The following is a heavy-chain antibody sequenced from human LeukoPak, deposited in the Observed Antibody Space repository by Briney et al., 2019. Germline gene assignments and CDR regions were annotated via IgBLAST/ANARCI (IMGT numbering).Heavy chain of an antibody. CDR1: GGSLSSYY. Sequence: SETLSLTCTVSGGSLSSYYWSWIRQPAGKGLEWIGRIYTSGSTNYNPSLKSRVTISVDTSKNQFSLKLSSVTAADTAVYYCARGGRYFDWLPLQYWGQGTLVTVSS. V-gene: IGHV4-4*07. D-gene: IGHD3-9*01. J-gene: IGHJ4*02. CDR3: ARGGRYFDWLPLQY. CDR2: IYTSGST.